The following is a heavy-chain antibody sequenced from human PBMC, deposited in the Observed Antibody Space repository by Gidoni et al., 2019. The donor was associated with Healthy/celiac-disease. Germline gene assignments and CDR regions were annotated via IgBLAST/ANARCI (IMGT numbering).Heavy chain of an antibody. J-gene: IGHJ5*02. CDR1: GFTFSSYA. D-gene: IGHD2-21*01. CDR3: ANMVVKHYNWFDP. Sequence: EVQLLESGGGLVQPGGSLRLSCAASGFTFSSYAMSWVRQAPGKGLEWVSAISGSGGSTYYADSVKGRFTISRDNSKNTLYLQMNSRRAEDTAVYYCANMVVKHYNWFDPWGQGTLVTVSS. CDR2: ISGSGGST. V-gene: IGHV3-23*01.